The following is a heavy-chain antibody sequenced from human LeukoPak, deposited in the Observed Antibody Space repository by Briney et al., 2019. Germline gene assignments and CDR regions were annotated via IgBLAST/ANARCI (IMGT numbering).Heavy chain of an antibody. D-gene: IGHD6-6*01. CDR3: ARGLGSSSAGTTY. CDR2: INEDGSTT. J-gene: IGHJ4*01. Sequence: QPGGSLRLSCAASGFTFSSYWMYWVRQAPGKGLVWVSRINEDGSTTSYADSVKGRFTISRDNTKNTVYLQMNSLRGEDTALYYCARGLGSSSAGTTYWGHGTVVTVSS. CDR1: GFTFSSYW. V-gene: IGHV3-74*01.